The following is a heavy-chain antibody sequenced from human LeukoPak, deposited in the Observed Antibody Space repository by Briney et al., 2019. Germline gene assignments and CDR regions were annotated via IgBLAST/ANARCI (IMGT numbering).Heavy chain of an antibody. D-gene: IGHD2-15*01. CDR1: GGSISSYY. CDR3: ARSYCSGGSCYSHPFDY. Sequence: SETLSLTCTVSGGSISSYYWSWIRQPPGKGLEWIGYIFYTGSTNYNPSLKSRVTISVDTSKNQFSLKLSSVTAADTAVYYCARSYCSGGSCYSHPFDYWGQGTLVTVSS. J-gene: IGHJ4*02. V-gene: IGHV4-59*08. CDR2: IFYTGST.